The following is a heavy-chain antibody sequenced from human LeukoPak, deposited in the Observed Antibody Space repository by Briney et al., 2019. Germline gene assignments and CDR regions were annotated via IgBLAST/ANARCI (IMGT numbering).Heavy chain of an antibody. CDR3: ARSRVTMIVVFDY. CDR2: ISYDGGNK. J-gene: IGHJ4*02. CDR1: GFTFSSYA. Sequence: GRSLRLSCAASGFTFSSYAMHWVRQAPGKGLEWVAVISYDGGNKYYADSVKGRFTISRDNSKNTLYLQMNSLRAEDTAVYYCARSRVTMIVVFDYWGQGTLVTVSS. D-gene: IGHD3-22*01. V-gene: IGHV3-30-3*01.